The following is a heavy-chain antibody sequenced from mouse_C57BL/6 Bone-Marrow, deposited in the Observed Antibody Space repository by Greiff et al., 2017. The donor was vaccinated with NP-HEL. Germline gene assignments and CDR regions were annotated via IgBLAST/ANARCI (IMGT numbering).Heavy chain of an antibody. D-gene: IGHD2-5*01. Sequence: DVQLVESGGGLVKPGGSLKLSCAASGFTFSDYGMHWVRQAPEKGLEWVAYISSGSSTIYYADTVKGRFTISRDNAKNNLFLQMTSLRSEDTARYYCARNYYSNPFAYWGQGTLVTVSA. CDR2: ISSGSSTI. CDR1: GFTFSDYG. V-gene: IGHV5-17*01. J-gene: IGHJ3*01. CDR3: ARNYYSNPFAY.